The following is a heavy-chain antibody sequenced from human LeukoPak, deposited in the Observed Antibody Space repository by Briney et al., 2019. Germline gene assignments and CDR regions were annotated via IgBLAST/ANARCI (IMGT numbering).Heavy chain of an antibody. CDR2: IDYSGTT. J-gene: IGHJ4*02. Sequence: SETLSLTCTVSGGSISTYYWSWIRQPPGKGLEWIGYIDYSGTTNYNPSFKSRVTMSVDTSKHQFSLKLSSVTAADTAVYYCARVGSYCFDFWGQGTLVSVSS. CDR1: GGSISTYY. V-gene: IGHV4-59*01. D-gene: IGHD3-10*01. CDR3: ARVGSYCFDF.